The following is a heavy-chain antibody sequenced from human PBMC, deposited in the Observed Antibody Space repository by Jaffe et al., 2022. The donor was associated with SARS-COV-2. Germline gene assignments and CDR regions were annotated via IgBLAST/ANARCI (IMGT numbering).Heavy chain of an antibody. Sequence: QLQLQESGPGLVKPSETLSLTCTVSGDSISSSSYYWGWIRQPPGKGLEWIGTVFYSGSAYYNPSLKSRVTISVDTSKNQFSLKVKSVTAADTAVFYCARHPPFTYSSGWYGFDSWGQGTLVTVSS. D-gene: IGHD6-19*01. V-gene: IGHV4-39*01. CDR1: GDSISSSSYY. CDR2: VFYSGSA. CDR3: ARHPPFTYSSGWYGFDS. J-gene: IGHJ4*02.